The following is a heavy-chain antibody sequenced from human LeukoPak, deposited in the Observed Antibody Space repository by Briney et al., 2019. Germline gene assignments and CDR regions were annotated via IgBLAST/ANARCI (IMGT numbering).Heavy chain of an antibody. CDR1: GDTFSSYD. V-gene: IGHV1-69*05. J-gene: IGHJ5*02. Sequence: SVKVSCKASGDTFSSYDMSWVRQAPGQGLEWMGGIIPIIGTANYAQKFQGRVTITTDASISTAYMELSRLRSEDTAVYYCARDIPSGGSDWFDTWGQGTLVTVSS. CDR2: IIPIIGTA. CDR3: ARDIPSGGSDWFDT. D-gene: IGHD2-15*01.